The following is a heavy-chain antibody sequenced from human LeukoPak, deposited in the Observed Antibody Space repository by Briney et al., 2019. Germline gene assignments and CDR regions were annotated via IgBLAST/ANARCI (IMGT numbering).Heavy chain of an antibody. J-gene: IGHJ4*02. CDR3: ARENLAAAADY. Sequence: GGSLRLSCRTSGFTFTTYWMSWVRQAPGKGLEWVANIKHDGSEKYYVDSVKGRFTISRDNAKNTLYLQMNSLRLEDTAVYYCARENLAAAADYWGQGTVVTVSS. CDR1: GFTFTTYW. CDR2: IKHDGSEK. V-gene: IGHV3-7*01. D-gene: IGHD6-25*01.